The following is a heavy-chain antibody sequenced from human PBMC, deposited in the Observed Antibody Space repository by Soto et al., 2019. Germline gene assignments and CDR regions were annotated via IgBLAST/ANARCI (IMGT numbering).Heavy chain of an antibody. J-gene: IGHJ4*02. D-gene: IGHD5-12*01. Sequence: QVQVVESGGGVVQPGRALRLSCAASGFTFSSYAMHWVRQAPGKGLEWVAIISYDGSDKYYADSVKGRFTISRDNSKNTLYLQMNSLRTEDTAVYYCARGGRLRHFDYWGQGTLVTVSP. CDR2: ISYDGSDK. V-gene: IGHV3-30*04. CDR1: GFTFSSYA. CDR3: ARGGRLRHFDY.